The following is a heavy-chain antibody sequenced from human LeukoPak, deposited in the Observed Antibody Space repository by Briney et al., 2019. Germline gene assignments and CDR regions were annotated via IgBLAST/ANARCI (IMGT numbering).Heavy chain of an antibody. CDR3: ARRPLPAAISYHFDY. CDR1: GFTFSSYW. V-gene: IGHV3-74*01. CDR2: INSDGSST. J-gene: IGHJ4*01. D-gene: IGHD2-2*01. Sequence: PGGSLRLSCAVSGFTFSSYWMHWVRQAPGKGLVWVSRINSDGSSTSYADSVKGRFTISRGNAKNTLYLQMNSLRAEDTAVYYCARRPLPAAISYHFDYWGHGTPVTVSS.